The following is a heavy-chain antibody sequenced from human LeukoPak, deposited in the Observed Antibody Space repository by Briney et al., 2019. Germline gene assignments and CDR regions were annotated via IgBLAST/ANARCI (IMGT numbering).Heavy chain of an antibody. V-gene: IGHV3-11*01. D-gene: IGHD3-22*01. Sequence: GSLRLSCAASGFTFSDYYMSWVRQAPGKGLEWVSYISSSGSTIYYADSVKGRFTISRDNAKNSLYLQMNSLRAEDTAVYYCARVRYYDSSGYYYDSAWGDYWGQGTLVTVSS. CDR1: GFTFSDYY. CDR3: ARVRYYDSSGYYYDSAWGDY. CDR2: ISSSGSTI. J-gene: IGHJ4*02.